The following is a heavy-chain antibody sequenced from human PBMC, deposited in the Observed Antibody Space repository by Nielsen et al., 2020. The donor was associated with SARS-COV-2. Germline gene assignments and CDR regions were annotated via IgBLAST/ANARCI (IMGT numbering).Heavy chain of an antibody. CDR1: GYTFTSYG. Sequence: ASVKVSCKASGYTFTSYGISWARQAPGQGLEWMGWISAYNGNTNYAQKLQGRVTMTTDTSTSTAYMELRSLRSDDTAVYYCASSYDFWSGSDYGMDVWGQGTTVTVSS. J-gene: IGHJ6*02. D-gene: IGHD3-3*01. CDR2: ISAYNGNT. CDR3: ASSYDFWSGSDYGMDV. V-gene: IGHV1-18*01.